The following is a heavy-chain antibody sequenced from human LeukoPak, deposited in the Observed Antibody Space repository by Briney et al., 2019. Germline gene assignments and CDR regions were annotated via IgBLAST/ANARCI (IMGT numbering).Heavy chain of an antibody. J-gene: IGHJ4*02. CDR2: IYYSGST. Sequence: SETLSLTCTVSGGSISTYYWSWIRQPPGKGLEWIGYIYYSGSTNYNPSLKRRVTISVDTSKNQFSLKLSSVTAADAAVYYCARRRWNVPWPHFDYWGQGTPVTVSS. V-gene: IGHV4-59*01. CDR3: ARRRWNVPWPHFDY. D-gene: IGHD1-1*01. CDR1: GGSISTYY.